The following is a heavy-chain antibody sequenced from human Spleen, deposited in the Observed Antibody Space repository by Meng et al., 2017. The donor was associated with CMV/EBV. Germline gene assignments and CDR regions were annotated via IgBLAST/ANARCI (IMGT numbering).Heavy chain of an antibody. V-gene: IGHV1-2*02. CDR2: NNPNHGCT. J-gene: IGHJ4*02. CDR1: GYCFTAYY. CDR3: ASAPGDY. Sequence: ASVKVSCKASGYCFTAYYRHWVRQAPGQGLEWMVWNNPNHGCTNYAPKLQGRVPITRDTSINTADMDLTSLRSDDTAVYYCASAPGDYWGQGTLVTVSS.